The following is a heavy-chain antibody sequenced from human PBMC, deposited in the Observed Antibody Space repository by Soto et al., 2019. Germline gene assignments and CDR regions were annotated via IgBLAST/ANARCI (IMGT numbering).Heavy chain of an antibody. Sequence: CESLKVSGKGWEYSLTRYWTGWLRQMPGKGLEWMGIIYPGDSDTRYSPSFQGQVTISADKSISTAYLQWSSLKASDTAMYYCARMGRTGYCSSTSCYDYYYYYGMDVWGQGTTVTVSS. D-gene: IGHD2-2*01. CDR2: IYPGDSDT. V-gene: IGHV5-51*01. J-gene: IGHJ6*02. CDR1: EYSLTRYW. CDR3: ARMGRTGYCSSTSCYDYYYYYGMDV.